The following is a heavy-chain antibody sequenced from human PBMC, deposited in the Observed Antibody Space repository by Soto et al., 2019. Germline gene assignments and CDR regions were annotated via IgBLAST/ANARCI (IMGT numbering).Heavy chain of an antibody. V-gene: IGHV3-11*06. J-gene: IGHJ4*02. CDR2: ISSRSSYT. CDR3: ARTRLGDYYDSSGYYFDY. D-gene: IGHD3-22*01. CDR1: GFTFSDYY. Sequence: GGSLRLSCAASGFTFSDYYMSWIRQAPGRGLEWVSYISSRSSYTNYARSVKGRFKISRENTKNPLYLQMNSLRAEDTAVYYCARTRLGDYYDSSGYYFDYWGQGTLVTVSS.